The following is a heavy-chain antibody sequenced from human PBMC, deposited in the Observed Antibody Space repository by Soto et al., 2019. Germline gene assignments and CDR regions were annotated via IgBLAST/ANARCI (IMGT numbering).Heavy chain of an antibody. J-gene: IGHJ6*02. V-gene: IGHV4-39*01. Sequence: SETLSLTCTVSGGSISSSSYYWGWIRQPPGKGLEWIGSIYYSGSTYYNPSLKSRVTISVDTSKNQFSLKLSSVTAADTAVYYCAGRTTDYYYYGMDVWGQGTTVTVSS. CDR3: AGRTTDYYYYGMDV. CDR2: IYYSGST. CDR1: GGSISSSSYY. D-gene: IGHD1-7*01.